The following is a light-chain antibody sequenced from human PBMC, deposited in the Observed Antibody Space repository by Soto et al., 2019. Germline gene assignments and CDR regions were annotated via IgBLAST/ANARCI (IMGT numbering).Light chain of an antibody. CDR2: GNT. Sequence: QSVLTQPPSVSGAPGQRVTISCTGTSSNIGAGYDVHWYQHLPGTAPKLLIYGNTIRPSGVPDRFSGSKSGTSASLAITGLQAEDEADYFCFSFTTTSTHVFGTGTKVTVL. V-gene: IGLV1-40*01. J-gene: IGLJ1*01. CDR1: SSNIGAGYD. CDR3: FSFTTTSTHV.